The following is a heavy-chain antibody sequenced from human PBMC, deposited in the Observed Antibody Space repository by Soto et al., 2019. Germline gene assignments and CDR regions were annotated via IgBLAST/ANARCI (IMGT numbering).Heavy chain of an antibody. CDR1: GFTFSNAW. CDR3: TTPNCSSASCYPIYYYCGIDF. V-gene: IGHV3-15*01. CDR2: IKSKTDGGTP. J-gene: IGHJ6*02. D-gene: IGHD2-2*01. Sequence: GGSLRLSCAASGFTFSNAWMSWVRQAPGKGLEWVGRIKSKTDGGTPDYAAPVKGRFTISRDDSKNTLYLQMNSLKTESTAVYYCTTPNCSSASCYPIYYYCGIDFWGQGTTVTVSS.